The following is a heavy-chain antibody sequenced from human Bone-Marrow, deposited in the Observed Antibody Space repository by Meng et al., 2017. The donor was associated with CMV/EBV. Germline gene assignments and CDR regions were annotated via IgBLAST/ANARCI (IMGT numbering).Heavy chain of an antibody. V-gene: IGHV3-30*02. D-gene: IGHD3-3*01. CDR3: AKGGYYDFWSGLDY. J-gene: IGHJ4*02. CDR1: GFTFSSYG. Sequence: GGSLRLSCAASGFTFSSYGMPWVRQAPGKGVEWVAFIRYDGSNKYYADSVKGRFTISRDNSKNTLYLQMNSLRAEDTAVYYCAKGGYYDFWSGLDYWGQGTLVTVSS. CDR2: IRYDGSNK.